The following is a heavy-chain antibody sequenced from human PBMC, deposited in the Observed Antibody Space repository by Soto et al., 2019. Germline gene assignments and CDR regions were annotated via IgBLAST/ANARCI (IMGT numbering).Heavy chain of an antibody. Sequence: PSATLALTCTVSGGSVSSGSYYWSWIRQPPGKGLEWIGYIYYSGSTNYNPSLKSRVTISVDTSKNQFSLKLSSVTAADTAVYYCARDSDYDILTGPTWGQGTLVTVSS. V-gene: IGHV4-61*01. CDR3: ARDSDYDILTGPT. J-gene: IGHJ4*02. D-gene: IGHD3-9*01. CDR2: IYYSGST. CDR1: GGSVSSGSYY.